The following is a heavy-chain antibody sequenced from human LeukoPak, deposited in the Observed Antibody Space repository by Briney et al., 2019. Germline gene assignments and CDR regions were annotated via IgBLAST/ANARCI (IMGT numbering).Heavy chain of an antibody. CDR3: ARGRIAVAVVKGYFQH. CDR2: INHSGST. J-gene: IGHJ1*01. V-gene: IGHV4-34*01. Sequence: SETLSLTCAVYGGSFSGYYWSWIRQPPGKGLEWIGEINHSGSTNYNPSLKSRVTISVDTSKNQFSLKLSSVTAADTAVYYCARGRIAVAVVKGYFQHWGQGTLVTVSS. CDR1: GGSFSGYY. D-gene: IGHD6-19*01.